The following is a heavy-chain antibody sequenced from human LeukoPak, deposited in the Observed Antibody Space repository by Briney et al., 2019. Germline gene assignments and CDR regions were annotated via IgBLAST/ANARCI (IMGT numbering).Heavy chain of an antibody. J-gene: IGHJ4*02. V-gene: IGHV1-18*01. Sequence: ASVKVSCTASGYTFTSYGISWVRQAPGQGLEWMGWISAYNGNTNYAQKLQGRVTMTTDTSTSTAYMELRSLRSDDTAVYYCARAVYSYGPPYYFDYWGQGTLVTVSS. D-gene: IGHD5-18*01. CDR3: ARAVYSYGPPYYFDY. CDR2: ISAYNGNT. CDR1: GYTFTSYG.